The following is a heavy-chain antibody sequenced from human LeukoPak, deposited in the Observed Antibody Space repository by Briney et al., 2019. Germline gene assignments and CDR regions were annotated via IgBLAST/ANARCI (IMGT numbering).Heavy chain of an antibody. Sequence: PSETLSLTCTVSGGSISSSTYYWGWIRQPPGKGLEWIGSIYYSGSTYYNPSLESRVTISVDTSKNQFSLKLSSVTAADTAVYYCARHIRSWPYYYYMDVWGKGTTVTISS. CDR1: GGSISSSTYY. CDR3: ARHIRSWPYYYYMDV. J-gene: IGHJ6*03. D-gene: IGHD6-13*01. CDR2: IYYSGST. V-gene: IGHV4-39*01.